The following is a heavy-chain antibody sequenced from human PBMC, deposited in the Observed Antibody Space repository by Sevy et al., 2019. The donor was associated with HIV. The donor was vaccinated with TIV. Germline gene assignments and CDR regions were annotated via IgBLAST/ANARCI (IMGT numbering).Heavy chain of an antibody. CDR2: ISNSGANT. V-gene: IGHV3-23*01. D-gene: IGHD6-19*01. CDR1: GFTFTNYG. CDR3: AKEWTFLCDWYGEFDY. J-gene: IGHJ4*02. Sequence: GGSLRVSCAASGFTFTNYGMHWVRQAPGKGLEWVSGISNSGANTYYADSVRGRFTVSSDNSKNTVYLQLNSLRAEDTAIYYCAKEWTFLCDWYGEFDYWGQGTLVTVSS.